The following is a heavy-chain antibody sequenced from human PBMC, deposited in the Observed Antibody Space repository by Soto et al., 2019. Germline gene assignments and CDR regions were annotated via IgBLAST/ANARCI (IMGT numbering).Heavy chain of an antibody. CDR1: GYTFTTYG. Sequence: ASVKVSCKASGYTFTTYGISWVRQAPGQGLEWVGWISTYNGVTNYAQKLQGRVTMTTDTSTSTAYMELRSLRSDDTAVYYCARALAQGIAAAGDYYYGMDVWGQGTTVTVSS. V-gene: IGHV1-18*01. J-gene: IGHJ6*02. CDR2: ISTYNGVT. CDR3: ARALAQGIAAAGDYYYGMDV. D-gene: IGHD6-13*01.